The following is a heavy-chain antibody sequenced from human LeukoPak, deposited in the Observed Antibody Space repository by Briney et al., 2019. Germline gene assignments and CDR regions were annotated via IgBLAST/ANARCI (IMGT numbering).Heavy chain of an antibody. Sequence: SETLSLTCSVSGASISRYYWSWIRQPAGQGLEWIGHIYTSGSTDYNPSLKSRVTISVDTSKNQFSLKLSSVTAADTAVYYCARGGYCSSTSCYDFDYWGQGTLVTVSS. V-gene: IGHV4-4*07. D-gene: IGHD2-2*01. CDR2: IYTSGST. J-gene: IGHJ4*02. CDR1: GASISRYY. CDR3: ARGGYCSSTSCYDFDY.